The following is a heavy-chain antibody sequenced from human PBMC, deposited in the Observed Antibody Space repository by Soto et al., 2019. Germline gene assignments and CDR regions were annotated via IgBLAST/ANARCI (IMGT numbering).Heavy chain of an antibody. Sequence: SVKVSCKASGGTFSSYAISWVRQAPGQGLEWMGGIIPIFGTANYAQKFQGRVTITADESTSTAYMELSSLRSEDTAVYYCAKGYCSGGSCGGGYYYGMDVWGQGTTVTVSS. CDR2: IIPIFGTA. CDR3: AKGYCSGGSCGGGYYYGMDV. J-gene: IGHJ6*02. V-gene: IGHV1-69*13. CDR1: GGTFSSYA. D-gene: IGHD2-15*01.